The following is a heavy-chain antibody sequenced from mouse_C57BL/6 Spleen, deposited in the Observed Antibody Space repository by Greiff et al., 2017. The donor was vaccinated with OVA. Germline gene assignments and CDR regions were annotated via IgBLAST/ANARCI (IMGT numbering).Heavy chain of an antibody. CDR1: GFTFSDYG. J-gene: IGHJ1*03. D-gene: IGHD1-1*01. Sequence: EVQLVESGGGLVKPGGSLKLSCAASGFTFSDYGMHWVRQAPEKGLEWVAYISSGSSTIYYADTVKGRFTISRDNAKNTLFLQMTSLRSEDTAMYYCARPGSSEWYFDVWGTETTGTVSP. CDR3: ARPGSSEWYFDV. V-gene: IGHV5-17*01. CDR2: ISSGSSTI.